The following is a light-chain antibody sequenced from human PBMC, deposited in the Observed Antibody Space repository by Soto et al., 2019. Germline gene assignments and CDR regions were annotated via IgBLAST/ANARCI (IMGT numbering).Light chain of an antibody. CDR3: QKYNSAPLT. J-gene: IGKJ4*01. V-gene: IGKV3-20*01. Sequence: EIVLTQSPGTLSLSPGERATLSCRASQSVSNNYLAWYQQKPGQAPRLLIYGASSRATGIPDRFSGSGSGTDSTLTISSLQPEDVAAYYCQKYNSAPLTFGGGTKVDI. CDR2: GAS. CDR1: QSVSNNY.